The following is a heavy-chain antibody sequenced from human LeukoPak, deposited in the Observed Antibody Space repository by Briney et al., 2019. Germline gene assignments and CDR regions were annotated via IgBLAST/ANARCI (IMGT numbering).Heavy chain of an antibody. Sequence: PGGSLRLSCAASGFDFKMYSMNWVRQAPGKGLEWVSAVSGSGRSTYYADSVKGRFTISRDTSKNTLYLQMNSLRAEDTAVYYCASGYSSGWYYFDYWGQGTLVTVSS. CDR3: ASGYSSGWYYFDY. J-gene: IGHJ4*02. CDR2: VSGSGRST. D-gene: IGHD6-19*01. V-gene: IGHV3-23*01. CDR1: GFDFKMYS.